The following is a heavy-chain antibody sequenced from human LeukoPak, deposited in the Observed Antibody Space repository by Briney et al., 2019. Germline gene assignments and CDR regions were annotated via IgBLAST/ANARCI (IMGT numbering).Heavy chain of an antibody. Sequence: GESLKISCKGSGYSFTSYWIAWVRQMPGKGLEWMGIIHPGDSNTKYSPSFQGQVTISVDKSISTAFLQWSSLKASDTAMYYCARRGYNYGYYFDYWGQGTLVTVSS. V-gene: IGHV5-51*01. CDR1: GYSFTSYW. D-gene: IGHD5-18*01. CDR2: IHPGDSNT. CDR3: ARRGYNYGYYFDY. J-gene: IGHJ4*02.